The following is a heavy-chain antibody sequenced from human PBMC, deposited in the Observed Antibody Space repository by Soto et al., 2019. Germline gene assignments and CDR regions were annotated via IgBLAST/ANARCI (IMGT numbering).Heavy chain of an antibody. V-gene: IGHV1-2*04. D-gene: IGHD6-13*01. CDR2: INPNSGAT. CDR1: GYTFTANY. J-gene: IGHJ6*02. Sequence: QVQLVQSGAEVKKPGASVKVSCKASGYTFTANYLHWVRQAPGTGLEWMGWINPNSGATNYAQRFQDWVTMTRDTSISRAYMELSRLTFDDTAVDYCAREITSSCRDVWGQGTTVTVSS. CDR3: AREITSSCRDV.